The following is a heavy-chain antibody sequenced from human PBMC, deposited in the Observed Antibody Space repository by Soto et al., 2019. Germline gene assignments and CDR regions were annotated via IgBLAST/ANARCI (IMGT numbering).Heavy chain of an antibody. V-gene: IGHV4-34*01. J-gene: IGHJ4*02. CDR3: ARGISRLLFDY. CDR2: INHSGST. CDR1: GGSFSGYY. Sequence: SETLSLTCALYGGSFSGYYWSWIRQPPGKGLEWIGEINHSGSTNYNPSLKSRVTISVDTSKNQFSLKLSSVTAADTAVYYCARGISRLLFDYWGQGTLVTVSS. D-gene: IGHD1-26*01.